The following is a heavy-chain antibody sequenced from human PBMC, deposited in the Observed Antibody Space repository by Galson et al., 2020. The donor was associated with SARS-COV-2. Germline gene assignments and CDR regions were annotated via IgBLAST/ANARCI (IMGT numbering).Heavy chain of an antibody. V-gene: IGHV3-23*01. Sequence: GGSLRLSCAASGFSFYTYAMQWVRQAPGKGLEWVSLLSNAYTAYYADSVKGRFTISRDNSKNTLYLQMDSVRAEDTAVYYCATPLTVKWNDRYEMDGWGQGTTVTVSS. CDR3: ATPLTVKWNDRYEMDG. D-gene: IGHD1-20*01. J-gene: IGHJ6*02. CDR1: GFSFYTYA. CDR2: LSNAYTA.